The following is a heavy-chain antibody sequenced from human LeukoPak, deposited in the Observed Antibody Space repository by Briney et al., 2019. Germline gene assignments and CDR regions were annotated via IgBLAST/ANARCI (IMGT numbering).Heavy chain of an antibody. D-gene: IGHD6-19*01. V-gene: IGHV1-8*01. CDR2: MNPNSGNT. J-gene: IGHJ4*02. CDR3: ARLQWPPSYGFDY. Sequence: ASVKVSCKASGYTFTSYDINWVRQATGQGLEWMGWMNPNSGNTGYAQKFQGRVTITRDTSASTAYMELSSLRSEDTAVYYCARLQWPPSYGFDYWGQGTLVTVSS. CDR1: GYTFTSYD.